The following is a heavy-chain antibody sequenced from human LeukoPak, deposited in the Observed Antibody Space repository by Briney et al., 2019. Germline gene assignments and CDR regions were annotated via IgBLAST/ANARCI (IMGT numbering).Heavy chain of an antibody. CDR1: EGTFSSYA. Sequence: GASVKVSCKASEGTFSSYAISWVRQAPGQGLEWMGGIIPIFGTANYAQKFQGRVTITTDESTSTAYMELSSLRSEDTAVYYCAREAGGSYSQYYFDYWGQGTLVTVSS. V-gene: IGHV1-69*05. D-gene: IGHD1-26*01. CDR2: IIPIFGTA. CDR3: AREAGGSYSQYYFDY. J-gene: IGHJ4*02.